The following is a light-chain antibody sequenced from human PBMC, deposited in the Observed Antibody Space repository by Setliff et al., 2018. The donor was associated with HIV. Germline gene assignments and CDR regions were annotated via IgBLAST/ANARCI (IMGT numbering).Light chain of an antibody. CDR3: SSYRSSDTGV. V-gene: IGLV2-14*01. Sequence: QSALPQPASVSGSPGQSITISCTGTSSDVGGYNYVSWYQQHPGKAPKLIIYEVTNRPSGVSNRFSGSKSGNTASLTISGLQAEDEADYYCSSYRSSDTGVFGTGTKGTVL. CDR1: SSDVGGYNY. J-gene: IGLJ1*01. CDR2: EVT.